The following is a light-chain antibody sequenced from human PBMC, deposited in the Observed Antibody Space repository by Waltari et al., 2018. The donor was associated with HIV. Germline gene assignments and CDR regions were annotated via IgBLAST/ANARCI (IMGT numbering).Light chain of an antibody. V-gene: IGLV2-8*01. CDR2: EVN. Sequence: QSALTQPPSASGSPGQSVTISCTGTSTDVPTYNYVSWYQQHPGEAPKILIYEVNKQPSGVPDRFSGSKSGNTASLTVSGLQADDEADYYCTSYEGKNNLVFGGGTKLTVL. CDR1: STDVPTYNY. J-gene: IGLJ2*01. CDR3: TSYEGKNNLV.